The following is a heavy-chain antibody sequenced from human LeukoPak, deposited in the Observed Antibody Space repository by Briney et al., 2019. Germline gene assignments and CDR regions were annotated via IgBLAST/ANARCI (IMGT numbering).Heavy chain of an antibody. CDR1: DGSISTHY. V-gene: IGHV4-59*11. CDR3: ARGEEAYVHFDY. J-gene: IGHJ4*02. D-gene: IGHD2-21*01. Sequence: SETLSLTCTVSDGSISTHYWSWIRQPPGKGLEWIGYIYYSGSTDYNPSLRSRITISLDTSKNQVSLKLTSLTAADTAVYFCARGEEAYVHFDYWGQGTLVTVSS. CDR2: IYYSGST.